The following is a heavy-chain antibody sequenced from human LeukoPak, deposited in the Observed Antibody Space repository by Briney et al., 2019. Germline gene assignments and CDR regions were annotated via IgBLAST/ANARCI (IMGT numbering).Heavy chain of an antibody. CDR1: GYTFTSYY. CDR3: ARDGYGGSFLGY. V-gene: IGHV1-46*01. J-gene: IGHJ4*02. Sequence: ASVTVSCKASGYTFTSYYMHWVRQAPGQGLGWMGIINPSGGSTSYAQKFQGRVTMTRDTSTSTVYMELSSLRSEDTAVYYCARDGYGGSFLGYWGQGTLVTVSS. D-gene: IGHD1-26*01. CDR2: INPSGGST.